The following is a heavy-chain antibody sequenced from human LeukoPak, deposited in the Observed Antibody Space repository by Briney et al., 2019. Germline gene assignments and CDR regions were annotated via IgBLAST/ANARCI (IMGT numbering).Heavy chain of an antibody. CDR1: GFTFSSYA. J-gene: IGHJ4*02. V-gene: IGHV3-23*01. D-gene: IGHD1-1*01. CDR2: MSSSGGST. Sequence: GGSLRLSCAASGFTFSSYAMSWVRQTPGKGLEWVSDMSSSGGSTSYADSVKGRFTISRDNSKNTLYLQINSLRADDTAVYYCAKKKGSDNWSSTDYWGQGTLVTVSS. CDR3: AKKKGSDNWSSTDY.